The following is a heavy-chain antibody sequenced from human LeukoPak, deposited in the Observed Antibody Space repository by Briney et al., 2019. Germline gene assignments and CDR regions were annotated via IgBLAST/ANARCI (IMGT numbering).Heavy chain of an antibody. V-gene: IGHV1-69*05. CDR3: ARPHDSNDYFDY. J-gene: IGHJ4*02. D-gene: IGHD3-22*01. Sequence: SVKVSCKASGGTFSSYAISWVRQAPGQGLEWMGGIIPIFGTANYAQKFQGRVTMTTDTSTSTAYMELRSLRSDDTAVYYCARPHDSNDYFDYWGQGTLVTVSS. CDR2: IIPIFGTA. CDR1: GGTFSSYA.